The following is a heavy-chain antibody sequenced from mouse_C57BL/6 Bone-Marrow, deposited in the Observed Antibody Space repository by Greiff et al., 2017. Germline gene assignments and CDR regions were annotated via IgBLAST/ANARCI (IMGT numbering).Heavy chain of an antibody. J-gene: IGHJ1*03. V-gene: IGHV1-5*01. CDR3: TGGGNHWYFDV. CDR1: GYTFTSYW. D-gene: IGHD2-1*01. Sequence: EVQRVESGTVLARPGASVKMSCKTSGYTFTSYWMHWVKQRPGQGLEWIGAIYPGNSDTSYNQKFKGKANLTAVTSASTAYMELSSLTNEDSAVYYCTGGGNHWYFDVWGTGTTVTVSS. CDR2: IYPGNSDT.